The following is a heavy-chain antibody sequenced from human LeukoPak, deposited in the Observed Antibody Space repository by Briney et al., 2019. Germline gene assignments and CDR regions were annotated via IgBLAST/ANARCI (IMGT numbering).Heavy chain of an antibody. CDR2: ISAYNGNT. J-gene: IGHJ6*03. V-gene: IGHV1-18*01. CDR1: GYTFTSYG. Sequence: ASVTVSCKASGYTFTSYGISWVRQAPGQGLEWMGWISAYNGNTNYAQKLQGRVTMTTDTSTSTAYMELRSLRSDDTAVYYCARGVPAAMYDYYYMDVWGKGTTVTVSS. CDR3: ARGVPAAMYDYYYMDV. D-gene: IGHD2-2*01.